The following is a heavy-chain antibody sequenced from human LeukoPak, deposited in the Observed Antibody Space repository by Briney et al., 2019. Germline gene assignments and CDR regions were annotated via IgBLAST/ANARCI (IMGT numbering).Heavy chain of an antibody. CDR1: GFTFSNFA. J-gene: IGHJ4*01. V-gene: IGHV3-23*01. CDR2: ISGSGSTT. Sequence: GGSLRLSCAASGFTFSNFAMSWVRQAPGKGLEWISVISGSGSTTNYADSVKGRFTTSRDNSKNTLYLQMNSLRAEDTAVYYCAKLATRAVAGAFDYWGHGTLVTVSS. CDR3: AKLATRAVAGAFDY. D-gene: IGHD6-13*01.